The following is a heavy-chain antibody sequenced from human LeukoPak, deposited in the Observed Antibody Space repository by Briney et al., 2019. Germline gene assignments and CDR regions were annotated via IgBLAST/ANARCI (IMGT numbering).Heavy chain of an antibody. Sequence: QPGGSLRLSCAASGFTFSNYWMYWVRQAPGKGLVWVSRINTDGSSTDYADSVKGRFTISRDNAKNSLYLQMNSLRAEDTAVYYCARTYIVGATPFGYWGQGTLVTVSS. CDR3: ARTYIVGATPFGY. J-gene: IGHJ4*02. D-gene: IGHD1-26*01. CDR2: INTDGSST. CDR1: GFTFSNYW. V-gene: IGHV3-74*01.